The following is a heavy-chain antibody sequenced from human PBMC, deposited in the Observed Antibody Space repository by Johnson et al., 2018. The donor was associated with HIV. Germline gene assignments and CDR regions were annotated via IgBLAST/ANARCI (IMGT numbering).Heavy chain of an antibody. CDR2: LWYDGSNK. V-gene: IGHV3-33*01. D-gene: IGHD3-10*01. CDR1: GFTFSRYG. CDR3: ATELLRTEHDVFDV. Sequence: QMLLVESGGGVVQPGRSLRLSCAASGFTFSRYGMHWVRQAPGKGLAWVAVLWYDGSNKYYADSVKGRFTISRDNSKNTLYLQMNSLRAEDTAVYYCATELLRTEHDVFDVWGQGTMVTVSS. J-gene: IGHJ3*01.